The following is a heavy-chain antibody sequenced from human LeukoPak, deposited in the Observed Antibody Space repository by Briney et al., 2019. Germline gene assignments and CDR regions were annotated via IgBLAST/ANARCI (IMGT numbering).Heavy chain of an antibody. CDR3: ARAFSSSSFYFNY. D-gene: IGHD6-6*01. CDR2: IYYIGTT. V-gene: IGHV4-59*01. J-gene: IGHJ4*02. Sequence: SETLSLTCTVAGGSISGYYWSWLRRSPGKGLEWIGYIYYIGTTNYNPSLKSRVTISVDTSKDQFSLTLSSVTAADTAVYYCARAFSSSSFYFNYWGQGTLVTVSS. CDR1: GGSISGYY.